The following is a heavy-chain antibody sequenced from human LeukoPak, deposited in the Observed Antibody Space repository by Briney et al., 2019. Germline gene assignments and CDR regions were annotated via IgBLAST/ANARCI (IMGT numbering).Heavy chain of an antibody. CDR2: IGFSGSTT. V-gene: IGHV3-23*01. Sequence: GESLRLSCAASGFTFSNYAMSWVRQAPGKGLVWVSYIGFSGSTTYYADSVKGRFTISRDNSKNTLYVQMNSLRAEDTAIYYCAKLPAGGGYGFSYFDYWGQGTLVTVSS. J-gene: IGHJ4*02. CDR3: AKLPAGGGYGFSYFDY. CDR1: GFTFSNYA. D-gene: IGHD5-12*01.